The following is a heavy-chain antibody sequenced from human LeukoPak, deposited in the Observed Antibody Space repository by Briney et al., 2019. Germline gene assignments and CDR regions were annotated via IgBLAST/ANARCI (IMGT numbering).Heavy chain of an antibody. Sequence: GASVKVSCKASGYTFTGYYMHWVRQAPGQGLEWMGWINPNSGGTNYAQKFQGRGTMTRDTSISTAYMELSRLRSDDTAVYYCARVQVTTLSGRDYWGQGTLVTVSS. J-gene: IGHJ4*02. CDR1: GYTFTGYY. D-gene: IGHD4-17*01. CDR2: INPNSGGT. CDR3: ARVQVTTLSGRDY. V-gene: IGHV1-2*02.